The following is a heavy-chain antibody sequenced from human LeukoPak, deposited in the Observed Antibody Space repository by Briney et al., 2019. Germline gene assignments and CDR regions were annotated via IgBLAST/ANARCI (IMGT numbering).Heavy chain of an antibody. D-gene: IGHD2/OR15-2a*01. CDR1: GFNFWNTG. CDR2: IGGGGSDT. CDR3: AKDAFRWAFDI. V-gene: IGHV3-23*01. J-gene: IGHJ3*02. Sequence: GGSLRLSCAVAGFNFWNTGMSWVRQAPGKGLEWVSAIGGGGSDTKYTDSVKGRFTILRDISKNTLYLQMNSLRAEDTAVYFCAKDAFRWAFDIWGQGTMVTVSA.